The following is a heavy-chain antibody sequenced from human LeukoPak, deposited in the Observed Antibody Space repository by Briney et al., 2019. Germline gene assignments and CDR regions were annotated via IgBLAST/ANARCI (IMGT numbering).Heavy chain of an antibody. CDR3: ATPRVDTAMVVFDY. D-gene: IGHD5-18*01. V-gene: IGHV3-30-3*01. J-gene: IGHJ4*02. Sequence: GGSLRLSCAAAGFTFSSYAMHWVRQAPGKGLEWVAVISYDGSNKYYADSVKGRFTISRDKSKNTLYLQMNRLRAEDTAVYFCATPRVDTAMVVFDYWGQGTLVTVSS. CDR1: GFTFSSYA. CDR2: ISYDGSNK.